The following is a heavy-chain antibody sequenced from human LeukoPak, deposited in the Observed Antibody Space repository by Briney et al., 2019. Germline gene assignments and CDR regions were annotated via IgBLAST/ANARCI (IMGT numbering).Heavy chain of an antibody. Sequence: PGGSLRLSCAASGFTFSSYAMHWVRQAPGKGLEWVAVISYDGSNKYYADSVKGRFTISRDNSKNTLYLQMNSLRAEDTAVYYCARDRSDYGSGSPNYWGQGTLVTVSS. CDR2: ISYDGSNK. V-gene: IGHV3-30-3*01. CDR1: GFTFSSYA. CDR3: ARDRSDYGSGSPNY. D-gene: IGHD3-10*01. J-gene: IGHJ4*02.